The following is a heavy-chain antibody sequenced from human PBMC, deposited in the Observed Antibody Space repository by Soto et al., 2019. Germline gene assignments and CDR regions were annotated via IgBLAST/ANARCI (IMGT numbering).Heavy chain of an antibody. CDR1: GGTFSSYT. D-gene: IGHD3-9*01. Sequence: SVKVSCKASGGTFSSYTISWVRQAPGQGLEWMGRIIPILGIANYAQKFQGRVTITADKSTSTAYMELSSLRSEDTAVYYCANAYYDILTGYSGPFDIWGQGTMVTVS. J-gene: IGHJ3*02. CDR2: IIPILGIA. V-gene: IGHV1-69*02. CDR3: ANAYYDILTGYSGPFDI.